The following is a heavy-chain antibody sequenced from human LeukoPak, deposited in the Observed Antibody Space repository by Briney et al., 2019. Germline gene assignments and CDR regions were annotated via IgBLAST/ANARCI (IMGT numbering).Heavy chain of an antibody. CDR1: GYSFTSYG. CDR2: ISAYNGNT. CDR3: ARDYDILTGYPPGDY. D-gene: IGHD3-9*01. J-gene: IGHJ4*02. Sequence: ASVKVSCKASGYSFTSYGISWVRQAPGQGLEWMGWISAYNGNTNYAQKFQGRVTMTTDTSTSTAYMELRSPRSDDTAVYYCARDYDILTGYPPGDYWGQGTLVTVSS. V-gene: IGHV1-18*01.